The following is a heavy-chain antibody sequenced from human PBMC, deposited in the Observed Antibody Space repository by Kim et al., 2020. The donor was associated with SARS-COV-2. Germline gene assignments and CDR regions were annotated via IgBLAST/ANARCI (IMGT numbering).Heavy chain of an antibody. D-gene: IGHD6-13*01. V-gene: IGHV3-23*01. CDR2: T. J-gene: IGHJ4*02. CDR3: AKVGTGAAGFDY. Sequence: TNYAGAGKGRFTNSRDNSRSTLYLQMNNRRAEDTAVYYCAKVGTGAAGFDYWGQGTLVTVSS.